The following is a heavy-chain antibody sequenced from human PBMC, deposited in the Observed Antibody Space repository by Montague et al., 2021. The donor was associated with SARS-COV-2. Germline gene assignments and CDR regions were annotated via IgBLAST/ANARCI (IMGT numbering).Heavy chain of an antibody. CDR1: NGTINSYY. V-gene: IGHV4-59*12. J-gene: IGHJ5*02. Sequence: SETLSLTCTVSNGTINSYYWSWVRQPPGKRLEWIGYIYYRGSTNYNPSLESRVTMSIDTSTNQFSFKLRSVTAADTDVYFCAREGLHNWFDPWGQGTLVIVSS. CDR2: IYYRGST. CDR3: AREGLHNWFDP.